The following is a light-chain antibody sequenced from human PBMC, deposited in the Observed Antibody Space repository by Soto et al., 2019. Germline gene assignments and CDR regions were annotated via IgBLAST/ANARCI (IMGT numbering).Light chain of an antibody. Sequence: VDRDSITCLDSQSISSWLAWYQQKPGQVPKLLIYDASSLEGGVPSRFGGSGSGTEFTLTISSLQPDDFATYYCQQYNSYPLTFGGGSMADVK. CDR2: DAS. V-gene: IGKV1-5*01. CDR1: QSISSW. J-gene: IGKJ4*01. CDR3: QQYNSYPLT.